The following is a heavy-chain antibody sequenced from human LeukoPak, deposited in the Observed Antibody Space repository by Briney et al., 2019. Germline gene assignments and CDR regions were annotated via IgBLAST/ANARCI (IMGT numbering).Heavy chain of an antibody. CDR2: ISGSGGST. J-gene: IGHJ4*02. Sequence: GGSLRLSCAASGFTFSSYAMSWVRQAPGKGLEWVSAISGSGGSTYYADSVKGRFTISRDNSKNTLYLQMNSLRAEDTAVYYCAKDLRFSLDGGNSIGFDYWGQGTLVTVSS. D-gene: IGHD4-23*01. V-gene: IGHV3-23*01. CDR3: AKDLRFSLDGGNSIGFDY. CDR1: GFTFSSYA.